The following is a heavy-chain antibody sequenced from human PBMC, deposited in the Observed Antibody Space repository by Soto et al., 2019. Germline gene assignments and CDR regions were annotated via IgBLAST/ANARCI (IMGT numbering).Heavy chain of an antibody. V-gene: IGHV1-46*01. CDR1: GYSLTSYY. CDR3: ARSYVTSRPIDF. D-gene: IGHD3-10*02. J-gene: IGHJ4*02. CDR2: INPGDGST. Sequence: ASVKVSCKASGYSLTSYYMHWVRRAPGQGLEWMGIINPGDGSTNYAPKFQGRVTMTSDTSTSTVYMEMSSLRSEDTAMYYCARSYVTSRPIDFWGQGTLVTVS.